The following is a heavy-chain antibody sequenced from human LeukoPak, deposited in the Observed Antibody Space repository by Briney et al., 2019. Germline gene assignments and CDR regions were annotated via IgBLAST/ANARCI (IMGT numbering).Heavy chain of an antibody. J-gene: IGHJ5*02. V-gene: IGHV3-11*04. CDR3: ARGQATYYYDSSGYGPVDNWFDP. Sequence: GGSLRLSCAASGFTFSDYYMSWIRQAPGKGLEWVSYISSSGSTIYYADSVKGRFTISRDNAKNSLYRQMNSLRAEDTAVYYCARGQATYYYDSSGYGPVDNWFDPWGQGTLVTVSS. CDR1: GFTFSDYY. CDR2: ISSSGSTI. D-gene: IGHD3-22*01.